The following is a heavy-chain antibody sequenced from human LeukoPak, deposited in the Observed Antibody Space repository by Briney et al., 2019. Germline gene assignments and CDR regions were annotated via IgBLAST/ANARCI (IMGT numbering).Heavy chain of an antibody. CDR1: GFTFSSYW. D-gene: IGHD1-14*01. CDR2: IKQDGSER. J-gene: IGHJ6*03. CDR3: ARDCVENHPYYYYYYMDV. Sequence: GGSLRLSCAASGFTFSSYWMSWVRQAPGKGLEWVANIKQDGSERYYVDSVKGRFTISRDNAKNSLYLQMNSLRAEDTAVYYCARDCVENHPYYYYYYMDVWGKETTVTVSS. V-gene: IGHV3-7*01.